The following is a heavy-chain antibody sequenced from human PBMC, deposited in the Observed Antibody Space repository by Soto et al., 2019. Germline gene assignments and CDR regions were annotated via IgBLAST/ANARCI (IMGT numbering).Heavy chain of an antibody. Sequence: TVSGGSISSGGYYWSWIRQHPGKGLERIGYIYYSGNTYYNPSLKSRVTISVDTSKNQFSLKLSSVTAADTAVYYCARMGQLEQFDYWGQGTLVTVSS. J-gene: IGHJ4*02. CDR2: IYYSGNT. V-gene: IGHV4-31*03. CDR1: GGSISSGGYY. D-gene: IGHD6-6*01. CDR3: ARMGQLEQFDY.